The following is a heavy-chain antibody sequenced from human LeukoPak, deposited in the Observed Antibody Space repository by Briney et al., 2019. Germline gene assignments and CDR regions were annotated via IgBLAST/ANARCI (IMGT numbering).Heavy chain of an antibody. D-gene: IGHD1-1*01. CDR2: ISSSSSTI. CDR3: ARGYDDFDY. V-gene: IGHV3-48*01. J-gene: IGHJ4*02. Sequence: GGSLRLSCAASGFTFSSYAMSWVRQAPGKGLEWVSYISSSSSTIYYADSVKGRFTISRDNAKNSLYLQMNSLRAEDTAVYYCARGYDDFDYWGQGTLVTVSS. CDR1: GFTFSSYA.